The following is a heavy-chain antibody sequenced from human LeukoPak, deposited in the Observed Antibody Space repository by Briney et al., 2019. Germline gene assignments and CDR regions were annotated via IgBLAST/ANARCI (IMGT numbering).Heavy chain of an antibody. V-gene: IGHV3-21*01. J-gene: IGHJ4*02. CDR1: GFTFSSYS. CDR3: ARVERWLQLPDY. Sequence: GGSLRLSCAASGFTFSSYSMNWVRQAPGKGLEWVSSISSSSSYIYYADSVKGRFTISRDSAKNSLYLQMNSLRAEDTAVYYCARVERWLQLPDYWGQGTLVTVSS. D-gene: IGHD5-24*01. CDR2: ISSSSSYI.